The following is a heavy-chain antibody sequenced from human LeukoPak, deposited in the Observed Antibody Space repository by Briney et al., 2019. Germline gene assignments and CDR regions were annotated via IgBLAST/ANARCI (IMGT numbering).Heavy chain of an antibody. CDR1: GFIFITYA. D-gene: IGHD6-13*01. CDR2: ISGSRGGT. CDR3: AKRYSNSWYAAWDY. Sequence: GGSLRLSCAASGFIFITYAMSWVRQAPGKGLEWVSTISGSRGGTYYADSVKGRFTISRDNSKNTLDLQMNSLRAEDTAVYYCAKRYSNSWYAAWDYWGQGTLVTVS. J-gene: IGHJ4*02. V-gene: IGHV3-23*01.